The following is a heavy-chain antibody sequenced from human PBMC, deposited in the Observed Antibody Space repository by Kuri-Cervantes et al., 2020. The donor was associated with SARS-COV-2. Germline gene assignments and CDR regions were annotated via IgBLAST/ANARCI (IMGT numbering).Heavy chain of an antibody. J-gene: IGHJ3*02. Sequence: LSLTCAASGFTFSSYWMHWVRQAPGKGLVWVSRINSDGSSTSYADSVKGRFTISRDNAKNTLYLQMNSLRAEDTAVYYCASGYSSRLDAFDIWGQGTMVTVSS. CDR2: INSDGSST. D-gene: IGHD6-13*01. CDR3: ASGYSSRLDAFDI. CDR1: GFTFSSYW. V-gene: IGHV3-74*01.